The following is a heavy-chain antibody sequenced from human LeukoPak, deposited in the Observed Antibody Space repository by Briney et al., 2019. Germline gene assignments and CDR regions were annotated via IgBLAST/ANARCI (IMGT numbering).Heavy chain of an antibody. CDR2: IYHSGYT. V-gene: IGHV4-59*12. J-gene: IGHJ5*02. D-gene: IGHD1-14*01. Sequence: SETLSLTCTVSGGSISGYYWSWIRQAPGKRLEWIGSIYHSGYTNYNPSLKSRVTISVDTSKNQFSLKLRSVTAADTAVYNCAREGTVRWFDPWGQGTLVIVSS. CDR3: AREGTVRWFDP. CDR1: GGSISGYY.